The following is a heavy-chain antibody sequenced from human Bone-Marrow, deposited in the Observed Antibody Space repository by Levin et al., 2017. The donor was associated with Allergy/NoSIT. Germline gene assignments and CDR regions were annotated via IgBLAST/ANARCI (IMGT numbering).Heavy chain of an antibody. D-gene: IGHD3-10*01. J-gene: IGHJ5*02. CDR3: AREFDYHGSGSYLET. V-gene: IGHV3-21*01. CDR2: ISSSGRYI. Sequence: GGSLRLSCAASGFTFSSYSMNWVRQAPGKGLEWVSSISSSGRYIYYADSVKGRFTSSRDNAKNSVSLQMSSLRAEDMAIYYCAREFDYHGSGSYLETWGQGTLVTVSS. CDR1: GFTFSSYS.